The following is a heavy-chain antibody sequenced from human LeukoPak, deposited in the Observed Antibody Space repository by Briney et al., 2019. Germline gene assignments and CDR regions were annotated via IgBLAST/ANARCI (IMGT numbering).Heavy chain of an antibody. CDR2: ISGSGGST. D-gene: IGHD3-10*01. J-gene: IGHJ6*03. Sequence: PGGSLRLSCAASGFTFSSYGMSWVRQAPGKGLEWVSAISGSGGSTYYADSVKGRFTISRDNSKNTLYLQMNSLRAEDTAVYYCAKDALGSGSCSYYYYMDVWGKGTTVTISS. CDR1: GFTFSSYG. V-gene: IGHV3-23*01. CDR3: AKDALGSGSCSYYYYMDV.